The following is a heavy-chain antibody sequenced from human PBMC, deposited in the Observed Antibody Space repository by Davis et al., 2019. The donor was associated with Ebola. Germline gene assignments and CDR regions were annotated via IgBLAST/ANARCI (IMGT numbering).Heavy chain of an antibody. Sequence: PGGSLRLSCSASGFTFEDYAIHWVRQGPGKGLEWVSLISGDGDSTYYADPVKGRFTISRDNSKNSLYLQMNSLRTEDTGLYYCAKDMRYSYGSVMDVWGQGTTVTVSS. V-gene: IGHV3-43*02. J-gene: IGHJ6*02. CDR2: ISGDGDST. CDR3: AKDMRYSYGSVMDV. D-gene: IGHD5-18*01. CDR1: GFTFEDYA.